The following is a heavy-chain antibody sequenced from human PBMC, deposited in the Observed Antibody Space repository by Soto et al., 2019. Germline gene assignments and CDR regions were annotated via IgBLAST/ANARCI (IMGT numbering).Heavy chain of an antibody. J-gene: IGHJ4*02. V-gene: IGHV1-69*13. CDR3: ARGPGYDPL. D-gene: IGHD5-12*01. CDR2: IIPIFGTA. Sequence: SVKASCNASGDTFTSYSMQWVRQAPGQGLEWMGGIIPIFGTANCAQKLQGRVTITADESTSTAYMELSSLRSEDTAVYYCARGPGYDPLWGQGTLVTVSS. CDR1: GDTFTSYS.